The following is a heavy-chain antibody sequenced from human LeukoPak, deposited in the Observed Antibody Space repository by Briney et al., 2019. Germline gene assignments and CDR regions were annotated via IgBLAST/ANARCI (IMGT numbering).Heavy chain of an antibody. CDR1: GGSISSYY. J-gene: IGHJ4*02. CDR2: IYYSGST. CDR3: ARGGWNKFDY. D-gene: IGHD3-22*01. V-gene: IGHV4-59*01. Sequence: PSETLSLTCTVSGGSISSYYWSWIRQPPGKGLEWIGYIYYSGSTDYNPSLKSRVTISVETSKNQFSLKLSSVTAADTAVYYCARGGWNKFDYWGQGTLVTVSS.